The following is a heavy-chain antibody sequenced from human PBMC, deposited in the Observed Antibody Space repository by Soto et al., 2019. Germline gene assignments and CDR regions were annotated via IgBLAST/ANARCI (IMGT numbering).Heavy chain of an antibody. CDR3: AVYSCSRYVEDYYFDY. D-gene: IGHD6-13*01. CDR2: IGTAGDT. J-gene: IGHJ4*02. Sequence: PGGSLRLSCAASGFTFSSYDMHWVRQATGKGLEWVSAIGTAGDTYYPGSVKGRFTISRENAKNSLYLQMNSLRAEDTAVYYCAVYSCSRYVEDYYFDYWGQGTLVTVSS. V-gene: IGHV3-13*01. CDR1: GFTFSSYD.